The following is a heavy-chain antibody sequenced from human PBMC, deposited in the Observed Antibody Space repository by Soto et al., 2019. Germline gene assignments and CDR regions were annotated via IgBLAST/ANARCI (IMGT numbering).Heavy chain of an antibody. CDR2: ISWNSGSI. Sequence: GGSLRLSCAASGFTFDDYAMHWVRQAPGKGLEWVSGISWNSGSIGYADSVKGRFTISRDNAKNSLYLQMNSLRAEDTALYYCAKDEVAVAGEYYYYYMDVWGKGTTVTVSS. D-gene: IGHD6-19*01. V-gene: IGHV3-9*01. J-gene: IGHJ6*03. CDR1: GFTFDDYA. CDR3: AKDEVAVAGEYYYYYMDV.